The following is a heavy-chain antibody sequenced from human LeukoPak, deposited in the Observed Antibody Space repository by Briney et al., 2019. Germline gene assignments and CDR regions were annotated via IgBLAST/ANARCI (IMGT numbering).Heavy chain of an antibody. CDR3: ARDGDYFDY. CDR2: IRQDGSET. V-gene: IGHV3-7*01. J-gene: IGHJ4*02. D-gene: IGHD4-17*01. CDR1: GFTFSAYW. Sequence: GGSLRLSCAASGFTFSAYWMNWVRQAPGKGLEWVANIRQDGSETYYADSAKGRFTISRDNAKNSLYMQLNSLTAEDTAVYYCARDGDYFDYWGQGTPVTVS.